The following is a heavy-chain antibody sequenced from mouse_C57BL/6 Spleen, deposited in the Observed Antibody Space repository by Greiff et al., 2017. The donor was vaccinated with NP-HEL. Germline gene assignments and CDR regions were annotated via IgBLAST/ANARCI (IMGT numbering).Heavy chain of an antibody. Sequence: VQLQQPGAELVKPGASVKLSCKASGYTFTSYWMQWVKQRPGQGLEWIGEIDPSDSYTNYNQKFKGKATLTVDTSSSTAYMQLSSLTSEDSAVYYCARSSGTSLYFDYWGQGTTLTVSS. CDR1: GYTFTSYW. D-gene: IGHD4-1*01. CDR2: IDPSDSYT. J-gene: IGHJ2*01. V-gene: IGHV1-50*01. CDR3: ARSSGTSLYFDY.